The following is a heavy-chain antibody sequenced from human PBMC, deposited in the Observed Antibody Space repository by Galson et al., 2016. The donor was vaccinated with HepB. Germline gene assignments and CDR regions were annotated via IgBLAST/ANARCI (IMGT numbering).Heavy chain of an antibody. V-gene: IGHV3-30*18. CDR1: GFTFSKYA. J-gene: IGHJ3*02. D-gene: IGHD3-9*01. CDR2: ISTNGISQ. Sequence: SLRLSCPASGFTFSKYALHWVRQAPGKGLEWVAVISTNGISQNYEDSVKGRFTVYRDNSKNTVDLQMNSLRPEDTAVYYCAKDQGILRHFDWLTYDAFDMWGQGTMVTVSS. CDR3: AKDQGILRHFDWLTYDAFDM.